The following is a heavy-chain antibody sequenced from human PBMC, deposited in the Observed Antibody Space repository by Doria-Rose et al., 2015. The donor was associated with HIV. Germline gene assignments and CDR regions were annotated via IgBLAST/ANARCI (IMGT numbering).Heavy chain of an antibody. Sequence: QVTLKESGPVLVKPTETLTLTCTVSGVSLSSPGMGVSWIRQPPGKALEWLANIFSDDERSYKTSLKSRLTISRGTSKSQVVLTMTDMDPVDTATYYCARIKSSRWYHKYYFDFWGQGPWSSSPQ. J-gene: IGHJ4*02. D-gene: IGHD6-13*01. CDR2: IFSDDER. CDR3: ARIKSSRWYHKYYFDF. CDR1: GVSLSSPGMG. V-gene: IGHV2-26*01.